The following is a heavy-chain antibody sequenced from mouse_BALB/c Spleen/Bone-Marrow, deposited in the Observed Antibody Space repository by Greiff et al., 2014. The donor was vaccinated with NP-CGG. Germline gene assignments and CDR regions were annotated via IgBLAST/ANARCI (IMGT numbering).Heavy chain of an antibody. CDR3: AREGYYYGSSTYYAKDY. CDR1: GYTFTSYW. D-gene: IGHD1-1*01. V-gene: IGHV1-87*01. Sequence: QVQLKQSGAELARPGASVKLSCKASGYTFTSYWMQWVKQRPGQGLEWVGAIYPGDGDTRYTQKFKGKATLTADKSSSTAYMQLSSLASEDSAVYYCAREGYYYGSSTYYAKDYWGQGTSVTVSS. CDR2: IYPGDGDT. J-gene: IGHJ4*01.